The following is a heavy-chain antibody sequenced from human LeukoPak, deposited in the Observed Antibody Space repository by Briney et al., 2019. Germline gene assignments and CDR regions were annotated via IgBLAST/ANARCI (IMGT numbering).Heavy chain of an antibody. V-gene: IGHV3-30*02. CDR2: IRYDGSNK. J-gene: IGHJ3*02. Sequence: GGSLRLSCAASGFTFNTYGMHWVRQAPGKGLEWVAFIRYDGSNKYYADSVKGRFTISGDNTKNTLYLQMNSLRAEDTAVYYCAKDGGSDPDAFDIWGQGTMVTVSS. CDR1: GFTFNTYG. CDR3: AKDGGSDPDAFDI. D-gene: IGHD2-15*01.